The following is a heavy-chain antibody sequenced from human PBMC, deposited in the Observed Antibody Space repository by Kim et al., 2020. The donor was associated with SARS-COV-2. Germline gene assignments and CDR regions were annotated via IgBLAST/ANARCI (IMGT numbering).Heavy chain of an antibody. CDR2: IGSSSVYT. V-gene: IGHV3-11*05. CDR1: GFTFSDYY. D-gene: IGHD5-12*01. CDR3: GRATTTYFHYGMDV. Sequence: GGSLRLSCAASGFTFSDYYMSWIRQAPGKGLEWVSYIGSSSVYTNYADSVKGRFTISRDNAKNSLYLQMNSLRAEDTAIYYCGRATTTYFHYGMDVRGQG. J-gene: IGHJ6*02.